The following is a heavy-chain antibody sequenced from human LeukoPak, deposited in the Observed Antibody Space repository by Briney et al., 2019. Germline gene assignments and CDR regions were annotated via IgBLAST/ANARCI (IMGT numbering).Heavy chain of an antibody. CDR3: ARGEGAVAGIGAFVM. CDR2: IYYSGST. Sequence: SETLSLTCTVSGGSISSYYWSWIRRPPGKGLEWIGYIYYSGSTNYNPSLKSRVTISIDTSKNQHSLKLSSVTAADTAVYYCARGEGAVAGIGAFVMWGQGTMVTVSS. J-gene: IGHJ3*02. CDR1: GGSISSYY. V-gene: IGHV4-59*01. D-gene: IGHD6-19*01.